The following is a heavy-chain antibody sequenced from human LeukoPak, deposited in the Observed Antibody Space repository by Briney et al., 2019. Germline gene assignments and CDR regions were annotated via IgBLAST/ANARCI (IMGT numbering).Heavy chain of an antibody. J-gene: IGHJ6*03. V-gene: IGHV3-48*01. CDR1: GFTFSSYS. D-gene: IGHD6-13*01. Sequence: PGGSLRLSCAASGFTFSSYSMNWVRQAPGKGLEWVSYISSSSSTIYYADSVEGRFTISRDNAKNSLYLQMNSLRAEDTAVYYCARDKRYSSSWYPSYYYYYYMDVWGKGTTVTVSS. CDR3: ARDKRYSSSWYPSYYYYYYMDV. CDR2: ISSSSSTI.